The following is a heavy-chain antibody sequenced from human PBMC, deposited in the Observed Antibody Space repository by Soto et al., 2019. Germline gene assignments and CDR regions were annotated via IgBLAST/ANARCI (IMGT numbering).Heavy chain of an antibody. CDR2: IDARSNYI. CDR1: GFRFNSYS. D-gene: IGHD1-26*01. Sequence: GGSLRLSCEASGFRFNSYSMNWVCQAPQKGLEWVSLIDARSNYIYYADSVKGRFTISRDNARNSLYLQMDSLRVEDTAVYYCVRENEMAGATSAFEYWGQGTPVTVS. V-gene: IGHV3-21*06. CDR3: VRENEMAGATSAFEY. J-gene: IGHJ4*02.